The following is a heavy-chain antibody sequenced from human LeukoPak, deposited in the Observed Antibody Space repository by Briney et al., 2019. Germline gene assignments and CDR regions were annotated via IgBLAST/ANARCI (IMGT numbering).Heavy chain of an antibody. CDR2: ISWNSDTI. Sequence: GGSLRLSCAASGFTFDDYAMHWVRQAPGKGLEWVSGISWNSDTIGYVDSVKGRFTISRDNAKNSLYLQMHSLRAEDTAIYYCAKERQGGNSYGDEAFYFDYWGQGTLVTVSS. CDR3: AKERQGGNSYGDEAFYFDY. D-gene: IGHD4-23*01. CDR1: GFTFDDYA. J-gene: IGHJ4*02. V-gene: IGHV3-9*01.